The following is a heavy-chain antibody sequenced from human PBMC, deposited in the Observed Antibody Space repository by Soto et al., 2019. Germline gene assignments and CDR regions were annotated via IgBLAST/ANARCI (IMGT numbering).Heavy chain of an antibody. CDR1: GYPFTTYG. D-gene: IGHD5-12*01. V-gene: IGHV1-2*04. CDR3: ARDGKDGYNFDI. Sequence: ASVKVSCKASGYPFTTYGITWLRQAPGQGLEWMGWINPNSGGTNYAQKFQGWVTMTRDTSISTAYMELSRLRSDDTAVYYCARDGKDGYNFDIWGQGTMVTVSS. J-gene: IGHJ3*02. CDR2: INPNSGGT.